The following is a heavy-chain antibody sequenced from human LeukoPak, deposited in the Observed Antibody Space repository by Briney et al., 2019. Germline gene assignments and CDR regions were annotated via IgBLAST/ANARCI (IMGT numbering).Heavy chain of an antibody. D-gene: IGHD3-22*01. J-gene: IGHJ4*02. CDR1: GFTFSSYG. Sequence: PGGSLRLSCAASGFTFSSYGMHWVRQAPGKGLEWVAFIRYDGSNKYYADSVKGRFTISRDNSKNTLYLQMNSLRAEDTAVYYCAKDHDYDSSGYYYCFDYWGQGTLVTVSS. CDR3: AKDHDYDSSGYYYCFDY. CDR2: IRYDGSNK. V-gene: IGHV3-30*02.